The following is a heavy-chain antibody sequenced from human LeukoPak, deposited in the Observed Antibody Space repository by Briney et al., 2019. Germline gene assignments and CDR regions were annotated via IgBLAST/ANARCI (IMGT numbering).Heavy chain of an antibody. J-gene: IGHJ5*02. CDR2: ISRDGTDQ. D-gene: IGHD1-26*01. CDR3: AIGAFGA. V-gene: IGHV3-30*03. CDR1: GFTFTTFW. Sequence: AGGSLRLSCAPSGFTFTTFWMHWVRQAPGEGLEWVAVISRDGTDQFYADSVKGRFTISRDNAKNSLYLQMNSLRAEDTAVYYCAIGAFGAWGQGTLVTVSS.